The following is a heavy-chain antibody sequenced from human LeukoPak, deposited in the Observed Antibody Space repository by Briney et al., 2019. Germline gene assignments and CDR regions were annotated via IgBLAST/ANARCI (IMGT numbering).Heavy chain of an antibody. Sequence: SETLSLTCAVYGGSFSGYYWSWIRQPPGKGLEWIGEINHSGSTNYNPSLKSRVTISVDTSKNQFSLKLSSVTAADTAVYYCARAPFDSSGYYSGFDCWGQGTLVTVSS. CDR3: ARAPFDSSGYYSGFDC. J-gene: IGHJ4*02. D-gene: IGHD3-22*01. CDR2: INHSGST. V-gene: IGHV4-34*01. CDR1: GGSFSGYY.